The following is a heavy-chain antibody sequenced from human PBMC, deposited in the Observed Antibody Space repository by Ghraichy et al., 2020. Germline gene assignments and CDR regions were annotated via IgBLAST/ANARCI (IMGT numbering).Heavy chain of an antibody. CDR3: VCGDSNGWLFDS. D-gene: IGHD6-19*01. V-gene: IGHV3-7*01. CDR2: IKQDGRDK. Sequence: GGSLRLSCVASGFTFSSYWMSWVRQVPGKGLEWVANIKQDGRDKYYVDSVKGRCTISRDNAKNSLYLQMNSLRAEDMAVYFCVCGDSNGWLFDSWGQGTLVTVSS. J-gene: IGHJ4*02. CDR1: GFTFSSYW.